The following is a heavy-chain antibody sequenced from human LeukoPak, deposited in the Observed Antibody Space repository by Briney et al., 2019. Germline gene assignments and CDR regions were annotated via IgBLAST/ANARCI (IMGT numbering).Heavy chain of an antibody. CDR3: ARVRGGNYQPLNFDY. CDR2: ITSTSGTI. Sequence: GGSLRLFCAASGFTFSTYGMSWVRQAPGKGLEWLSYITSTSGTIYYADSVKGRFTISRDNAKNSLYLQMNSLRDEDTAVYYCARVRGGNYQPLNFDYWGQGTLVTVSS. J-gene: IGHJ4*02. D-gene: IGHD4/OR15-4a*01. CDR1: GFTFSTYG. V-gene: IGHV3-48*02.